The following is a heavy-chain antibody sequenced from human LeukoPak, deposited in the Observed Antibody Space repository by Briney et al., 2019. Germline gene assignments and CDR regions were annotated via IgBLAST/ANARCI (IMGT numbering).Heavy chain of an antibody. V-gene: IGHV4-39*01. Sequence: PSETLSLTCTVSGGSISSSSYYWGWIRQPPGKGLEWIGSIYYSGSTYYNPSLKSRVTISVDTSKNQFSLKLSSVTAAGTAVYYCARGDCSGGSCYWGPNNWFDPWGQGTLVTVSS. J-gene: IGHJ5*02. D-gene: IGHD2-15*01. CDR3: ARGDCSGGSCYWGPNNWFDP. CDR2: IYYSGST. CDR1: GGSISSSSYY.